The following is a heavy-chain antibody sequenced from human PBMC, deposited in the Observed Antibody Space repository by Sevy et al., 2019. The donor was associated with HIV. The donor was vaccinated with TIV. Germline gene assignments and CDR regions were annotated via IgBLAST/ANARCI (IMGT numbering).Heavy chain of an antibody. Sequence: GGSLRLSCAASGFTVSSNYMSWVRQAPGKGLEWVSVIYSGGSKYYADSVKGRFTISRDNSKNTLYLQMNSLRAEDTAVYYCASGGYSYGYTFFDYWGQGTLVTVSS. CDR2: IYSGGSK. CDR3: ASGGYSYGYTFFDY. V-gene: IGHV3-53*01. J-gene: IGHJ4*02. D-gene: IGHD5-18*01. CDR1: GFTVSSNY.